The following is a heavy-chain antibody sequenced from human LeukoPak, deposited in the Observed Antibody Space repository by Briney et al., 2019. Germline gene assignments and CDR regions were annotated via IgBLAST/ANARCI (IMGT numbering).Heavy chain of an antibody. V-gene: IGHV3-64D*06. D-gene: IGHD3-9*01. CDR2: ISSNGGST. CDR1: GFTFSSYA. CDR3: VKDSQTGYSDY. Sequence: PGGSLRLSCSASGFTFSSYAMHWVRQAPGKGLEYVSAISSNGGSTYYADSVKGRFTTSRDNSKNTLYLQMSSLRAEDTAVYYCVKDSQTGYSDYWGQGTLVTVSS. J-gene: IGHJ4*02.